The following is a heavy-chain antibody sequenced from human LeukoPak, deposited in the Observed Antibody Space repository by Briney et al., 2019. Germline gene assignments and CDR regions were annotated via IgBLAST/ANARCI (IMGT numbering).Heavy chain of an antibody. CDR1: GFTFSSYG. Sequence: GGSLRLYCAASGFTFSSYGMHWVRQAPGKGLEWVAFIRYDGSNKYYADSVKGRFTISRDNSKNTLYLQMNSLRAEDTAVYYCAKPGQDTAMANFDYWGQGTLVTVSS. V-gene: IGHV3-30*02. J-gene: IGHJ4*02. D-gene: IGHD5-18*01. CDR3: AKPGQDTAMANFDY. CDR2: IRYDGSNK.